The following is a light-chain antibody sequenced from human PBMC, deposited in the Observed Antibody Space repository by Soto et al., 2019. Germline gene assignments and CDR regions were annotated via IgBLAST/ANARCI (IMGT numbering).Light chain of an antibody. CDR2: GAS. CDR1: QSVTSN. Sequence: EIVMTQSPATLSVSPGERATLSCRASQSVTSNLAWYQQKPGHAPRLLIYGASTRATGIPARFSGSGSGTEFTLTISSLQSEEFAVYCCQQYNNWPPTVGQGTKV. J-gene: IGKJ1*01. CDR3: QQYNNWPPT. V-gene: IGKV3-15*01.